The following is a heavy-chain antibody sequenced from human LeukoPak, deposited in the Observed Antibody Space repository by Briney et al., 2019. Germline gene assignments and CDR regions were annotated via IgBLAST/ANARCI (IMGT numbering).Heavy chain of an antibody. V-gene: IGHV1-2*02. Sequence: GASVKVSCKASGYTFTSYYMHWVRQAPRQGLEWMGWINPNSGGTNYAQKFQGRVTMTRDTSISTAYMELSRLRSDDTAVYYCARDRRPLYYYYDSSGYFDYWGQGTLVTVSS. CDR3: ARDRRPLYYYYDSSGYFDY. CDR1: GYTFTSYY. CDR2: INPNSGGT. D-gene: IGHD3-22*01. J-gene: IGHJ4*02.